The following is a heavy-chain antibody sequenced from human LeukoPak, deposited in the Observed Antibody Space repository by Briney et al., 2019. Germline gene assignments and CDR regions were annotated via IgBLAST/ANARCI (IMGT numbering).Heavy chain of an antibody. Sequence: SETLSLTCAVYGGSFSGYYWSWIRQPPGKGLEWIGEINHSGSTNYNPSLKSRVTISVDTSKNQFSLKLSSVTAADTAVYYCARVTYVDTAMVRPYYYYYMDVWGKGTTVTVSS. D-gene: IGHD5-18*01. CDR2: INHSGST. J-gene: IGHJ6*03. CDR1: GGSFSGYY. V-gene: IGHV4-34*01. CDR3: ARVTYVDTAMVRPYYYYYMDV.